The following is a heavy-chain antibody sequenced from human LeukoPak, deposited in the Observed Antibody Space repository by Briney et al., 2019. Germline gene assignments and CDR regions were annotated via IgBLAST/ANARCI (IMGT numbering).Heavy chain of an antibody. Sequence: AGGSLRLSCAASGFTVSSNYMNWVRQAPGKGLEWVSVIYGGGNIYYADSVKGRFTISRDNAKNSLYLQMNSLRAEDTALYYCAKAPFGVVITLFDYWGQGTLVTVSS. CDR3: AKAPFGVVITLFDY. J-gene: IGHJ4*02. CDR2: IYGGGNI. CDR1: GFTVSSNY. V-gene: IGHV3-53*05. D-gene: IGHD3-3*01.